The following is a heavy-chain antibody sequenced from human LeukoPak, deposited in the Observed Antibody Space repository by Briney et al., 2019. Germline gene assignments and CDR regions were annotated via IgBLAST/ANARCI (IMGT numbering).Heavy chain of an antibody. D-gene: IGHD6-13*01. CDR1: GGSISSTSYY. CDR3: ARIYSSSWIYYYYGMDV. J-gene: IGHJ6*02. Sequence: SETLSLTCTVSGGSISSTSYYWGWIRQLPGKGLEWMGSIYYSGSTYYNPSLKSRLTISVDTSKNQFSLKLSSVAAADTAVYYCARIYSSSWIYYYYGMDVWGQGTTVTVSS. V-gene: IGHV4-39*07. CDR2: IYYSGST.